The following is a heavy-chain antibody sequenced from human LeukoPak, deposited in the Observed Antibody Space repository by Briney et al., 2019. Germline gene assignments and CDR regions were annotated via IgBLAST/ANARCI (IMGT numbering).Heavy chain of an antibody. CDR3: ARGTRPVCGGDCYSFDY. V-gene: IGHV1-2*02. CDR2: INPNSGGT. CDR1: GYTFTGCY. Sequence: ASVKVSCKASGYTFTGCYMHWVRQAPGQGLEWMGWINPNSGGTNYAQKFQGRVTMTRDTSISTAYMELSRLRSDDTAVYCCARGTRPVCGGDCYSFDYWGQGTLVTVSS. J-gene: IGHJ4*02. D-gene: IGHD2-21*02.